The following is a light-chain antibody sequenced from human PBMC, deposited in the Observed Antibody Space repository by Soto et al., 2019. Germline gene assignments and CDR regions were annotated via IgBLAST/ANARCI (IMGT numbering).Light chain of an antibody. CDR1: SSDVGSYYL. CDR3: CSYDGSGGPLDV. J-gene: IGLJ1*01. Sequence: QSALTQPASVSGSPGQSITISCTGTSSDVGSYYLVSWYQQHPGKAPKLMIYEGSKRPSGVSNRFSGSQSGNTASLTISGRQADDEADYYCCSYDGSGGPLDVFGTGTKLTVL. V-gene: IGLV2-23*01. CDR2: EGS.